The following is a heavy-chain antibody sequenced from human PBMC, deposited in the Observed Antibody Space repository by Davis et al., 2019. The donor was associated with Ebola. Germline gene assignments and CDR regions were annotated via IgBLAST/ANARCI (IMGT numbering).Heavy chain of an antibody. D-gene: IGHD2-2*03. CDR2: VYQSGEA. V-gene: IGHV4-38-2*02. J-gene: IGHJ5*02. CDR3: ARGLDKFDA. Sequence: MPGGSLRLSCSVSGASITRGSSWGWIRLPPGRGLEWFGSVYQSGEAHYSPSLKSRVTISVDTSKNQFSVNVNSVTAADTALYFCARGLDKFDAWGQGILVSVSS. CDR1: GASITRGSS.